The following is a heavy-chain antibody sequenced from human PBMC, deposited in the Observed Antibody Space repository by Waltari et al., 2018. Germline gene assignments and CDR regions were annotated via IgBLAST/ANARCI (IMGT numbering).Heavy chain of an antibody. Sequence: EVQLVESGGGLIQPGGSLRLSCAASGFTVSSNYMSWVRQAPGKGVEWVSVIYSGGSTYYADSVKGRFTISRDNSKDTLYLQMSNLRGEDTAVYYCAKGYGGVSVNAFDIWGQGTMVTVSS. V-gene: IGHV3-53*01. CDR1: GFTVSSNY. J-gene: IGHJ3*02. CDR2: IYSGGST. CDR3: AKGYGGVSVNAFDI. D-gene: IGHD2-8*02.